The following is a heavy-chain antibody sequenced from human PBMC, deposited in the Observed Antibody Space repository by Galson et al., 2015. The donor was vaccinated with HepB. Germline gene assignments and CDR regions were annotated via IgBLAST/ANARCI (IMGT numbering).Heavy chain of an antibody. CDR2: IKQDGSEE. CDR3: ASLEGVTADRGDAFDI. Sequence: SLRLSCAASGFTFSSYWMSWVRQAPGKGLEWVADIKQDGSEEYYVDSVKGRFTISRDNAKNSLYLQMNSLRAEDTAVYYCASLEGVTADRGDAFDIWGQGTMVTVSS. D-gene: IGHD5-18*01. V-gene: IGHV3-7*01. CDR1: GFTFSSYW. J-gene: IGHJ3*02.